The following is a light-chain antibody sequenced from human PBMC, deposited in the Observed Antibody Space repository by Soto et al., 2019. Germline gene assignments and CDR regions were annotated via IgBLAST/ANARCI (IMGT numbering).Light chain of an antibody. CDR2: EVT. CDR3: SSYTTSSTVV. CDR1: SSNVGNYNY. Sequence: QSLRTQPASVSLSPGQTITISCTGTSSNVGNYNYVSWYQQYPGKAPELMIYEVTNRPSGVSNRFSDSKSGNTASLTISGLQAEDEADYYCSSYTTSSTVVFGSGTKVTVL. V-gene: IGLV2-14*01. J-gene: IGLJ1*01.